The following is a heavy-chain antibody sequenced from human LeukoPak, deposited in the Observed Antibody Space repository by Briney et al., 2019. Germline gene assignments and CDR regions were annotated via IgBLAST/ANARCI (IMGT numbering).Heavy chain of an antibody. CDR1: GGSFSGYY. CDR3: ARIPYSSGWYPFDY. Sequence: SETLSLTCAVYGGSFSGYYWSWIRQPPGKGLEWIGEINHSGSTNYNPSLKSRVTISVDTSKNQFSLKLSSVTAADTAVYYCARIPYSSGWYPFDYWGQGTLVTVSS. D-gene: IGHD6-19*01. V-gene: IGHV4-34*01. J-gene: IGHJ4*02. CDR2: INHSGST.